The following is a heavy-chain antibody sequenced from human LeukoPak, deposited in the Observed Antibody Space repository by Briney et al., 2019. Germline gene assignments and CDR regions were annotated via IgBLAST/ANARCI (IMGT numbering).Heavy chain of an antibody. CDR2: ISGSGVDT. CDR1: GFTVSSYA. V-gene: IGHV3-23*01. Sequence: GGSLRLSCVASGFTVSSYAVSWVRPAPGNGLEWVSAISGSGVDTYHVDSVKGRFTVSTDNSTNTLYLQMDSLRAEDTAVYYCAKVGWANYWGQGTLVTVSS. CDR3: AKVGWANY. D-gene: IGHD3-16*01. J-gene: IGHJ4*02.